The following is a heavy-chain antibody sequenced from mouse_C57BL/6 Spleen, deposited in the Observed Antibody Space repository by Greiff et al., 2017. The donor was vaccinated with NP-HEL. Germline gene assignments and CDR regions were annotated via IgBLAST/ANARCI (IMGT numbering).Heavy chain of an antibody. J-gene: IGHJ3*01. CDR3: ARDSLAWFAD. CDR2: IYPGDGDT. Sequence: QVQLQQSGPELVKPGASVKISCKASGYAFSSSWMNWVKQRPGKGLEWIGRIYPGDGDTNYNGKFKGKATLTADNSSSTAYMQLSSLTSEDYAVYFCARDSLAWFADWGQGTLVTVSA. CDR1: GYAFSSSW. V-gene: IGHV1-82*01. D-gene: IGHD3-2*01.